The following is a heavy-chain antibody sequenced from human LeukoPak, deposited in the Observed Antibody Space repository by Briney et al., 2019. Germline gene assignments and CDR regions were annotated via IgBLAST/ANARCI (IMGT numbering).Heavy chain of an antibody. Sequence: PSETLSLTCTVSGGSISSSSYYWGWIRQPPGKGLEWIGSIYYSGSAYYNPSLRSRVTISGDASRNQFSLRLSSVTAADMAVYYCVSTLRFLPYRRFDYWGQGTLVTVSS. CDR2: IYYSGSA. V-gene: IGHV4-39*01. D-gene: IGHD3-3*01. CDR3: VSTLRFLPYRRFDY. CDR1: GGSISSSSYY. J-gene: IGHJ4*02.